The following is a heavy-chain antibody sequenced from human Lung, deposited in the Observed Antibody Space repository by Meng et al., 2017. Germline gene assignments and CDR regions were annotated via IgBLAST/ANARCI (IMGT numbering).Heavy chain of an antibody. CDR2: INHSGTT. CDR3: ERPKQANCYFDL. J-gene: IGHJ2*01. Sequence: QVQLQQWGGGLLQSSESLCLTGAVYGVSFSGYYWSWIRQPAGKGLDWIGEINHSGTTNYNPSLKSRVTISVDTSKNQFSLKLSSVTAADTAVYYCERPKQANCYFDLWGRGTLVTVSS. D-gene: IGHD1/OR15-1a*01. CDR1: GVSFSGYY. V-gene: IGHV4-34*01.